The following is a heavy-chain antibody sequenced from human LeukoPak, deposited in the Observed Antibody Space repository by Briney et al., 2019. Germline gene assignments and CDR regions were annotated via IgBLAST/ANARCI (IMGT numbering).Heavy chain of an antibody. CDR1: GGSFSGYY. V-gene: IGHV4-34*01. Sequence: SETLSLTCAFYGGSFSGYYWSWLRQPPGKGLEWIGEINHSGSTNYNPSLKSRVTISVDTSKNQFSLKLSSVTAADTAVYYCARDLRDFWSGYPFDYWGQGTLVTVSS. J-gene: IGHJ4*02. CDR3: ARDLRDFWSGYPFDY. D-gene: IGHD3-3*01. CDR2: INHSGST.